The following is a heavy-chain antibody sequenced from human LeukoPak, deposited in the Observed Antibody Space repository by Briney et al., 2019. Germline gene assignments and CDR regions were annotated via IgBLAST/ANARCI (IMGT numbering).Heavy chain of an antibody. CDR2: ISGSGGST. D-gene: IGHD4-17*01. CDR3: AKDSRGDSYYYYYMDV. CDR1: GFTFSSYA. V-gene: IGHV3-23*01. Sequence: GGSLRLSCAASGFTFSSYAMSWVRHAPGKGLEWVSAISGSGGSTYYADSVKGRFPISRDNSKNTLYLQMNSLRAEDTAVYYCAKDSRGDSYYYYYMDVWGKGTTVTVSS. J-gene: IGHJ6*03.